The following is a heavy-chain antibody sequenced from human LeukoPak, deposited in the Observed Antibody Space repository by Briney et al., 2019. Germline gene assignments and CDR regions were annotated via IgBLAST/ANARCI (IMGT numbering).Heavy chain of an antibody. CDR1: NGSISTYY. CDR2: ISYGGAT. CDR3: ARHGGTLDYFDS. V-gene: IGHV4-59*08. J-gene: IGHJ4*02. Sequence: SETLSLTCSVSNGSISTYYWSWIRQSPGKGLEWIGYISYGGATTYNPSLKRRVTISVDSPKSHFSLRLTSLTAADTALYYCARHGGTLDYFDSWGPGSLVTVSS. D-gene: IGHD1-26*01.